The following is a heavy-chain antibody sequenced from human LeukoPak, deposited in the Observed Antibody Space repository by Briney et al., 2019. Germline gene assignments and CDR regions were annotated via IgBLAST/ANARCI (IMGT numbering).Heavy chain of an antibody. CDR2: IYYSGST. D-gene: IGHD1-26*01. CDR3: ARMVGATQNYYFDY. Sequence: SETLSLTCTVSGGSISSYYWSWIRQPPGKGLEWIGYIYYSGSTNYNPSLKSRVTISVDTSKNQFSLKLSSVTAADTAVYYCARMVGATQNYYFDYWGQGTLVTVSS. CDR1: GGSISSYY. V-gene: IGHV4-59*01. J-gene: IGHJ4*02.